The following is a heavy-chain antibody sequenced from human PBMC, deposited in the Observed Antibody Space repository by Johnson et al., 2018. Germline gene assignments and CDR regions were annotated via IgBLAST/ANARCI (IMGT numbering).Heavy chain of an antibody. V-gene: IGHV3-33*01. J-gene: IGHJ3*02. CDR2: IWYDGSNK. CDR1: GFTFSSYV. CDR3: AREIDGFDI. Sequence: QVQLGESGGGVVEAGRSLGLSCAASGFTFSSYVMHWVRQAPGTGLEWVAVIWYDGSNKYYADSVKGRFTISRDNSKNTLSMQKNSLRAEDTAVYYCAREIDGFDIWGQGTMVTASS.